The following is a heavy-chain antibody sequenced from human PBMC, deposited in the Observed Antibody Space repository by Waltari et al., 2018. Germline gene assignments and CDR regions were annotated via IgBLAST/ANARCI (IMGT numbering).Heavy chain of an antibody. D-gene: IGHD4-17*01. J-gene: IGHJ6*02. CDR3: ARDQSIGDYINSGGMYV. V-gene: IGHV3-33*01. Sequence: QAQLVESGGGVVQPGGSLSISCSASGFNFHKFGMHWVRQAPGKGMEWEECIWFEGGNKYYVKTVKGRFTIYRDNYKNTVYLEMSNLRAEEPAVYYCARDQSIGDYINSGGMYVWGQGTTVAVSS. CDR1: GFNFHKFG. CDR2: IWFEGGNK.